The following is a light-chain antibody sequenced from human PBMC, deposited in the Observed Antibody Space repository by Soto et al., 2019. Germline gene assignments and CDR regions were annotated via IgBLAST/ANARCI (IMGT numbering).Light chain of an antibody. J-gene: IGKJ1*01. CDR3: QQYGSSPQP. V-gene: IGKV3-20*01. Sequence: EIVLTQSPGTLSLSPGERATLSCRASQSVSSSYSQLKPGQAPRLLIYDAPSKATGIPDRFSGRGSGTDFTLTISRLEPEDLAVYYCQQYGSSPQPFGQGTKVEIK. CDR1: QSVSSSY. CDR2: DAP.